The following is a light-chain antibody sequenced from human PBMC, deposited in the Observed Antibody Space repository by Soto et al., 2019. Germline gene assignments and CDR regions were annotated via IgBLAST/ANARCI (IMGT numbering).Light chain of an antibody. J-gene: IGLJ2*01. Sequence: QSVLTQPPSVSGAPGQRVTISCTGSSSNIGAGYDVHWYQPLPGTAPKLLIYGNNNRPSGVPDRFSGSKSGTSASLAITGLQAEDEADYYCQSYDSSLSVVVFGGGTKLTVL. CDR2: GNN. V-gene: IGLV1-40*01. CDR1: SSNIGAGYD. CDR3: QSYDSSLSVVV.